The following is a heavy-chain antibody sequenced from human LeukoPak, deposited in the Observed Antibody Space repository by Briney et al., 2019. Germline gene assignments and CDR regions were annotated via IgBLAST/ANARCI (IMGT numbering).Heavy chain of an antibody. V-gene: IGHV3-23*01. J-gene: IGHJ4*02. D-gene: IGHD3-10*01. CDR1: GFTFSSYA. CDR2: ISGSGGTT. Sequence: GGSLRLSCAASGFTFSSYAMTWVRQAPGKGLEWVSSISGSGGTTYYADSVKGRLTISRDNSKNTLYLQMNSLRAEDTAVYYCAKDGRGSGSYYYFGYWGQGTLVTVSP. CDR3: AKDGRGSGSYYYFGY.